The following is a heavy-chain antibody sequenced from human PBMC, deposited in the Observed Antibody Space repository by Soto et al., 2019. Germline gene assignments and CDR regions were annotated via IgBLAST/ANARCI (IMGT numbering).Heavy chain of an antibody. CDR2: IYYSGST. CDR3: ARWVAVAGAIDY. Sequence: SETLSLTCTVSGGSISSYYLSWIRQPPGKGLEWIGYIYYSGSTNYNPSLKSRVTISVDTSKNQFSLKLSSVTAADTAVYYCARWVAVAGAIDYWGQGTLVTVSS. V-gene: IGHV4-59*01. J-gene: IGHJ4*02. CDR1: GGSISSYY. D-gene: IGHD6-19*01.